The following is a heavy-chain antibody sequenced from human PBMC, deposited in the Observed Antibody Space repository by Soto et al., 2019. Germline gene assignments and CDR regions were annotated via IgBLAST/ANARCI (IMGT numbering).Heavy chain of an antibody. CDR3: AKASLRYFDWSDDY. CDR1: GFTFSSYA. J-gene: IGHJ4*02. Sequence: PGGSLRLSCAASGFTFSSYAMSWVRPAPGKGLEWVSAISGSGGSTYYADSVKGRFTISRDNSKNTLYLQMNSLRAEDTAVYYCAKASLRYFDWSDDYWGQGTLVTVSS. CDR2: ISGSGGST. V-gene: IGHV3-23*01. D-gene: IGHD3-9*01.